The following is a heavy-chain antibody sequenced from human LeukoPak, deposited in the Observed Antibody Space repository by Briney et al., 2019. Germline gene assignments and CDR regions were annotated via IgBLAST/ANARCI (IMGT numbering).Heavy chain of an antibody. J-gene: IGHJ3*02. D-gene: IGHD4-17*01. Sequence: GGSLRLSCAASGFSFSSFALMWVRQAPGMGLELISAILSGGDVFFYGDSVRGRFTISRDDSTNTLFLQMNNLRADDSAVYYCARDPNGNYVGAFEMWGPGTTVTVSS. CDR1: GFSFSSFA. CDR2: ILSGGDVF. V-gene: IGHV3-23*01. CDR3: ARDPNGNYVGAFEM.